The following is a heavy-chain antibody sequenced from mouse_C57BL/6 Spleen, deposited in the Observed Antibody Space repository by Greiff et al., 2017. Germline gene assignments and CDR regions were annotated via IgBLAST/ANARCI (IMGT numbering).Heavy chain of an antibody. D-gene: IGHD3-3*01. CDR1: GYTFTSYW. Sequence: VQLQQPGAELVMPGASVKLSCKASGYTFTSYWMHWVKQRPGQGLEWIGEIDPSDSYTNYNQKFTGKSTLTVDKSSSTAYMQLSSLTSEDSAVYYGARQTGTGFDYWGQGTTLTVSS. CDR3: ARQTGTGFDY. CDR2: IDPSDSYT. V-gene: IGHV1-69*01. J-gene: IGHJ2*01.